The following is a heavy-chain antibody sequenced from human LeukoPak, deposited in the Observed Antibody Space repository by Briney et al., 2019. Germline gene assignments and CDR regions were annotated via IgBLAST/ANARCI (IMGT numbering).Heavy chain of an antibody. CDR2: ISWNSGSL. CDR1: GFTFDDYA. CDR3: AKDVNTNVEYYFDY. V-gene: IGHV3-9*03. J-gene: IGHJ4*02. D-gene: IGHD2-2*01. Sequence: PGGSLRLSCAASGFTFDDYAMHWVRHTPGKGLEWVSGISWNSGSLYYADSVKGRFTISRDNPKNFLYLQMNSLRAEDMALYYCAKDVNTNVEYYFDYWGQGTLVTVSS.